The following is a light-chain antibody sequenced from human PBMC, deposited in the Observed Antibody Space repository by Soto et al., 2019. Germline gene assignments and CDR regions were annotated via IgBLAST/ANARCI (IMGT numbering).Light chain of an antibody. Sequence: DIQMTQSPFTLSASVGDRVTITCRASQNINKRLAWHQQKPGKAPKVLIYDASNLKSGVPSRFSGSGSETEFILTSSRMQPDDFAPYYCQQYYDYPWTFGQGTKIEIK. J-gene: IGKJ1*01. CDR2: DAS. CDR3: QQYYDYPWT. V-gene: IGKV1-5*01. CDR1: QNINKR.